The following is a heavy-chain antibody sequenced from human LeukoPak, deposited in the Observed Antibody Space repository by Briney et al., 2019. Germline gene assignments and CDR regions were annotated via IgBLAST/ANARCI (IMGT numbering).Heavy chain of an antibody. Sequence: ASVEVSCKASGYTFTSYDINWVRQATGQGLEWMGWMNPNSGNTGYAQKFQGRVTMTRNTSISTAYVELSSLRSEDTAVYYCARGRGIAAAIGYWGQGTLVTVSS. V-gene: IGHV1-8*01. CDR2: MNPNSGNT. CDR3: ARGRGIAAAIGY. CDR1: GYTFTSYD. J-gene: IGHJ4*02. D-gene: IGHD6-13*01.